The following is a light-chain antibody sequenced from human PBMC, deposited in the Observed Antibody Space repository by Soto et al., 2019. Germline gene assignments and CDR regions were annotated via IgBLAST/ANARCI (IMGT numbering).Light chain of an antibody. V-gene: IGKV3-20*01. CDR2: GAS. J-gene: IGKJ3*01. Sequence: EIVLTQSPGTLSLSPGERATLSCRASQSVSSSYLAWYQQKPGQAPRLLIYGASSRATGIPDRFSGSGSGTDFTLTICRLEPEDFAVYYCQQYGSPLFTFGPGTKVYIK. CDR1: QSVSSSY. CDR3: QQYGSPLFT.